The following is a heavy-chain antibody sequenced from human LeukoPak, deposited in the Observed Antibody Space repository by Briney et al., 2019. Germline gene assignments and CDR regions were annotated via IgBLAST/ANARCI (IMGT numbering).Heavy chain of an antibody. V-gene: IGHV4-39*01. J-gene: IGHJ4*02. CDR1: GGSISSSSYY. D-gene: IGHD3-22*01. CDR2: IYYSGST. CDR3: ARQCYYYDSSGYCVYY. Sequence: PSETLSLTCTVSGGSISSSSYYWGWLRQPPGTGLEWIGSIYYSGSTYYNPSLKSRVTISVDTSKNQFSLKLSSVTAADTAVYYCARQCYYYDSSGYCVYYWGQGTLVTVSS.